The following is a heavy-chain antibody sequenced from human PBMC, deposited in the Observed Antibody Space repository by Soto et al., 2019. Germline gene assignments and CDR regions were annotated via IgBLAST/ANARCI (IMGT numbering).Heavy chain of an antibody. CDR1: EFTFSDHW. CDR3: VRGARLAYYLGV. D-gene: IGHD3-9*01. V-gene: IGHV3-74*01. CDR2: LNSGGSTA. Sequence: EVQLVESGGGLVQPGGSLRLSCAASEFTFSDHWMQWVRQAPGEGLVWVSRLNSGGSTANYADFVKGRFTISRDNAKNTVYLQMNSLRVEDTAVYYCVRGARLAYYLGVWGKGDTVTVSS. J-gene: IGHJ6*03.